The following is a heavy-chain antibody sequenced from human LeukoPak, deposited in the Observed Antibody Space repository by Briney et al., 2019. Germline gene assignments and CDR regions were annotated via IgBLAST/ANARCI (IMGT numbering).Heavy chain of an antibody. V-gene: IGHV3-48*03. J-gene: IGHJ4*02. CDR3: AKTVEAVAEY. Sequence: GGSLRPSCAASGFTFSSYEMNWVRQAPGKGLEWVSYISSSGSTIYYADSVKGRFTISRDNSKNTLYLQMNSLRAEDTAVYYCAKTVEAVAEYWGQGTLVTVSS. CDR2: ISSSGSTI. CDR1: GFTFSSYE. D-gene: IGHD6-19*01.